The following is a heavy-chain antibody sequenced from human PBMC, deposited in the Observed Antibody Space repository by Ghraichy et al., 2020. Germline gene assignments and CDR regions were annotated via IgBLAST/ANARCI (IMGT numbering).Heavy chain of an antibody. D-gene: IGHD1-26*01. CDR2: INHSGST. CDR1: GGSFSGYY. Sequence: SETLSLTCAVYGGSFSGYYWSWIRQPPGKGLEWIGEINHSGSTNYNPSLKSRVTISVDTSKNQFSLKLSSVTAADTAVYYCARGERRGGRHIIRPWGQGTLVTVSS. CDR3: ARGERRGGRHIIRP. V-gene: IGHV4-34*01. J-gene: IGHJ5*02.